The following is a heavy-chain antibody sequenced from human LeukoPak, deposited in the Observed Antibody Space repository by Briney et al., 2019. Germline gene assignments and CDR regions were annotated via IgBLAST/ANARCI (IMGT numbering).Heavy chain of an antibody. Sequence: GGSLRLSCAASGFTFSNYAMSWVRQAPGKGLEWVSAIDTSGRHTYYADSVKGRFTISRDNSENTLYLQMNSLRAEDTALYYCAKESCSSRCNFDYWGQGTLVTVSS. D-gene: IGHD2-2*01. V-gene: IGHV3-23*01. CDR3: AKESCSSRCNFDY. J-gene: IGHJ4*02. CDR2: IDTSGRHT. CDR1: GFTFSNYA.